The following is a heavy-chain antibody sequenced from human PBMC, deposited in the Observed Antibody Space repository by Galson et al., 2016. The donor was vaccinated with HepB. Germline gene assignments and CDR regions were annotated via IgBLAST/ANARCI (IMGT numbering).Heavy chain of an antibody. Sequence: SVKVSCRASGYTFTTYGISWVRQAPGQGLEWMGWISAYNGNTNYAQKLQGRVTITTDTATSTAYMELRSLRSDDTAVYYCARDPRKIRYQLLEIYYYQSDMDVWGQGTTVTVSS. V-gene: IGHV1-18*01. CDR1: GYTFTTYG. D-gene: IGHD2-2*01. CDR3: ARDPRKIRYQLLEIYYYQSDMDV. CDR2: ISAYNGNT. J-gene: IGHJ6*02.